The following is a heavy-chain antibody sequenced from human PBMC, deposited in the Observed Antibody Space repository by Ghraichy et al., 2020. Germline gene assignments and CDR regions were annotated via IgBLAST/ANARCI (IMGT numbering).Heavy chain of an antibody. J-gene: IGHJ4*02. Sequence: ASVKVSSKASGYTFTGYYMHWVRQAPGQGLEWMGWINPNSGGTNYAQKFQGRVTMTRDTSISTAYMELSRLRSDDTAVYYCARGGPRSRIAVAGTGGSVYYFDYWGQGTLVTVSS. CDR1: GYTFTGYY. V-gene: IGHV1-2*02. CDR2: INPNSGGT. D-gene: IGHD6-19*01. CDR3: ARGGPRSRIAVAGTGGSVYYFDY.